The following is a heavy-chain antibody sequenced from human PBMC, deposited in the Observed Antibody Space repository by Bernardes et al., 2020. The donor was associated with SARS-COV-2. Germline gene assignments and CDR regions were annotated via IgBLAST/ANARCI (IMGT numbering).Heavy chain of an antibody. J-gene: IGHJ6*02. V-gene: IGHV4-59*01. CDR2: IYYSGST. Sequence: SETLSLTCTVSGGSISSYYWSWIRQPPGKGLEWIGYIYYSGSTNYNPSLKSRVTISVDTSKNQFSLKLSSVTAADTAVYYCARVVGDNSGYYNWPFYYIYYGMDVWGQGTTVTVSS. CDR1: GGSISSYY. CDR3: ARVVGDNSGYYNWPFYYIYYGMDV. D-gene: IGHD3-22*01.